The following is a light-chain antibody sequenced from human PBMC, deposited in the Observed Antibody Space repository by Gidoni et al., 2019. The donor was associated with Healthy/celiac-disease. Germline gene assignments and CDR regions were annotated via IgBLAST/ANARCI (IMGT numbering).Light chain of an antibody. CDR1: QSVSRSY. CDR2: GAS. CDR3: QQYGSSPLT. J-gene: IGKJ4*01. V-gene: IGKV3-20*01. Sequence: EIVLTQSPGTLSLSPGESATLSCRASQSVSRSYLAWYQQKPAQSPRLLIYGASSRATGIPDRFSGSGSGTDFTLTISRLEPEDFAVYYCQQYGSSPLTFGGGTKVEIK.